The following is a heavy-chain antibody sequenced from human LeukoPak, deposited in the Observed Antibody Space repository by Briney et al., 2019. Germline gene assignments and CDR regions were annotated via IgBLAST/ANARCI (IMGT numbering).Heavy chain of an antibody. J-gene: IGHJ4*02. D-gene: IGHD3-3*01. CDR2: TYYRSKWYN. CDR3: ARGNYDFWSGYYLFGY. V-gene: IGHV6-1*01. Sequence: SQTLSLTCAISGDSVSSNSAAWNWIRQSPSRGFEWLGRTYYRSKWYNDYAVSVKSRITINPDTSKNQFSLQLNSVTPEDTAVYYCARGNYDFWSGYYLFGYWGQGTLVTVSS. CDR1: GDSVSSNSAA.